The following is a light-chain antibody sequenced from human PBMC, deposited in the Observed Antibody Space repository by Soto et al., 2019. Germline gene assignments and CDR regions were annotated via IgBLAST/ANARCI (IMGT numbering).Light chain of an antibody. J-gene: IGKJ2*01. CDR3: LQFDISPLYT. V-gene: IGKV3-20*01. CDR2: GAS. Sequence: EIVLTQSPGTLSLSPGERATLSCRASQSVSSSSLTWYQQKPGRAPRLLIYGASTRATGIPDRSSGSGSGTDFSLTISRLEPEDFAVYYCLQFDISPLYTFGQGTKVDIK. CDR1: QSVSSSS.